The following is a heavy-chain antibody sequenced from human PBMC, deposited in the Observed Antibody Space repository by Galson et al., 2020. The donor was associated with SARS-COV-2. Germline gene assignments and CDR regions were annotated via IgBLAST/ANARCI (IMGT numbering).Heavy chain of an antibody. V-gene: IGHV3-74*01. J-gene: IGHJ4*02. D-gene: IGHD2-15*01. Sequence: GESLKISCAAPGITFSRHWMHWVRQAPGKGLVWVSRINSDGSTTDYADSVKGRFTMSRDTAKNTLYLEMDSLRAEDTAIYYCARDFPDVGGHFDYWGQGALVTVSS. CDR1: GITFSRHW. CDR3: ARDFPDVGGHFDY. CDR2: INSDGSTT.